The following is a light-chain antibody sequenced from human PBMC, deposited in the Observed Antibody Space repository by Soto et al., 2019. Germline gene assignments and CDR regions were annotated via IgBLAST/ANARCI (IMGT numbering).Light chain of an antibody. Sequence: EIVMTPSPATLAVSPGERANPSCRASQSVSSNLAWYQQKPGQAPRLLIYGASTRATGIPARFSGSGSGTEFTLTISSLQSEDFAVYYCQQYNNWPPTTFGQGTKVDIK. J-gene: IGKJ1*01. CDR2: GAS. CDR3: QQYNNWPPTT. CDR1: QSVSSN. V-gene: IGKV3-15*01.